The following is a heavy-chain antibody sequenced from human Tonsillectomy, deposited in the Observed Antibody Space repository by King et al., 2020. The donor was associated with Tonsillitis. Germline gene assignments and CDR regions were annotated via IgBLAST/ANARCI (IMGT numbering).Heavy chain of an antibody. CDR2: IIPIFGTA. J-gene: IGHJ4*02. Sequence: QLVQSGAEVKKPGSSVKVSCKASGGTFSSYAISWVRQAPGQGLEWMGGIIPIFGTANYAQTFQGRVTITADESTSTAYMELGSLRSEDTGVYYCARCGCSSTSCYSYFDYWGQGTLVTVSS. CDR3: ARCGCSSTSCYSYFDY. D-gene: IGHD2-2*01. V-gene: IGHV1-69*12. CDR1: GGTFSSYA.